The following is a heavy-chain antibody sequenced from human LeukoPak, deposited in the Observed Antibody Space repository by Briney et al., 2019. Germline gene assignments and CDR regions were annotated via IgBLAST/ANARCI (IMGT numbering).Heavy chain of an antibody. J-gene: IGHJ4*02. CDR1: GFTFSSYA. V-gene: IGHV3-30-3*01. Sequence: QPGRSLRLSCAASGFTFSSYAMHWVRQAPGKGLEWVAVISYDGSNKYYADSVKGRFTISRDNSKNTLYLQMNSLRAEDTAVYYCASLGYCSSTSCFSFDYWGQGTLVTVSS. CDR2: ISYDGSNK. D-gene: IGHD2-2*01. CDR3: ASLGYCSSTSCFSFDY.